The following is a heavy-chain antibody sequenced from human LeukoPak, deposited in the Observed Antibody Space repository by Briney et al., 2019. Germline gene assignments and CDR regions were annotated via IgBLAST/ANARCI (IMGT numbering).Heavy chain of an antibody. V-gene: IGHV1-69*04. J-gene: IGHJ4*02. CDR1: GGTFSSYA. Sequence: GPSVKVSCKASGGTFSSYAISWVRQAPGQGLEWMGGIIPILGIAKYAQKFQGRVTITADKSTSTAYMELSSLRSEDTAVYYCARDETFDYWGQGTLVTVSS. CDR3: ARDETFDY. CDR2: IIPILGIA.